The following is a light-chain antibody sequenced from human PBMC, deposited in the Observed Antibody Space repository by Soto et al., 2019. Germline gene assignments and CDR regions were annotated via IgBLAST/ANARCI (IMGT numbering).Light chain of an antibody. CDR1: QTISTY. Sequence: DIQMTQSPSSLSASVGDSVTITCRASQTISTYLNWYQQKPGKPPKLLIFAASGLQSGVPSRFSGSGSGTDFTLTISSLQPEDFATYYCQQSYRTPRTFGQGTKVEIK. CDR3: QQSYRTPRT. CDR2: AAS. V-gene: IGKV1-39*01. J-gene: IGKJ1*01.